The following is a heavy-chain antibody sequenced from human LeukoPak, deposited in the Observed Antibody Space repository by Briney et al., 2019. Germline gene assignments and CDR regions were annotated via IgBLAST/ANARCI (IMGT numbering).Heavy chain of an antibody. CDR1: GFTFSSYA. CDR3: VNTGSIVVVPAAMSFDY. D-gene: IGHD2-2*01. Sequence: GGSLRLSCSASGFTFSSYAMHWVRLAPGKGLEYVSAISSNGGSTYYADSVKGRFTISRDNSKNTLYLQMSSLRAEDTAVYYCVNTGSIVVVPAAMSFDYWGQGTLVTVSS. CDR2: ISSNGGST. J-gene: IGHJ4*02. V-gene: IGHV3-64D*06.